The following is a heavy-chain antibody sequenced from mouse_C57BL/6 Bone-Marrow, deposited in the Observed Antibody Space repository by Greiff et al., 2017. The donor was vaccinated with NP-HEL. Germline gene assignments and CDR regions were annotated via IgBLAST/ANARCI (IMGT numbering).Heavy chain of an antibody. CDR2: ISGGGGNT. D-gene: IGHD2-4*01. J-gene: IGHJ2*01. Sequence: EVKLQESGGGLVNPGGSLKLSCAASGFTFSSYTMSWVRQTPEKRLEWVATISGGGGNTYYPDSVKGRFTISRDNAKNTLYLQMSSLRSEDTALYYCARHSLYDYPDYWGQGTTLTVSS. CDR1: GFTFSSYT. CDR3: ARHSLYDYPDY. V-gene: IGHV5-9*01.